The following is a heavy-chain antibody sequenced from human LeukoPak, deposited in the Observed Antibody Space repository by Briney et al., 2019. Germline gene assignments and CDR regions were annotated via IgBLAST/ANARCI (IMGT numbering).Heavy chain of an antibody. Sequence: GGSLRLSCAASGFTFSSYAMHWVRQAPGKGLEWVAVISYEGSNKYYADSVKGRFTISRDNSKNTLYLQMNSLRAEDTAVYYCARGPGRIAVAGTLNYWGQGTLVTVSS. CDR2: ISYEGSNK. D-gene: IGHD6-19*01. V-gene: IGHV3-30-3*01. CDR3: ARGPGRIAVAGTLNY. CDR1: GFTFSSYA. J-gene: IGHJ4*02.